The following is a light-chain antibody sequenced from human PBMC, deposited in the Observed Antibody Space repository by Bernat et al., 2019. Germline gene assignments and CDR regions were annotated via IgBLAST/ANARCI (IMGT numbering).Light chain of an antibody. Sequence: DIQMTQSPSSLSASVGDRVTITCRASQSISSYLNWYQQKPGKAPKLLIYAASSLQSGVPSRFSASGSGTDFTLTISSLQPEDVATYYCQNFNRAPLTFGGGTKVEI. CDR1: QSISSY. J-gene: IGKJ4*01. CDR2: AAS. CDR3: QNFNRAPLT. V-gene: IGKV1-39*01.